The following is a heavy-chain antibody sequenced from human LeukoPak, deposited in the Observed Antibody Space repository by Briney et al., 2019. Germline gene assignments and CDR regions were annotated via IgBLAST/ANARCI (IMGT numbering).Heavy chain of an antibody. CDR3: AKDSEYDYVWGSHFDY. D-gene: IGHD3-16*01. Sequence: GRSLRLSCAASGFTFSSYAMHWVRQAPGKGLEWVAVISYDGSNKYYADSVKGRFTISRDNSKNTLYLQMNSLRAEDTAVYYCAKDSEYDYVWGSHFDYWGQGTLVTVSS. CDR2: ISYDGSNK. CDR1: GFTFSSYA. J-gene: IGHJ4*02. V-gene: IGHV3-30*07.